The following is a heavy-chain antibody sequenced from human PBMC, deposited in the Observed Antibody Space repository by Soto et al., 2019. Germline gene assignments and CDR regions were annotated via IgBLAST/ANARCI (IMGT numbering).Heavy chain of an antibody. Sequence: GGSLRLSCAASGFTFSSYSMNWVRQAPGKGLEWVSSISSSSSYIYYADSVKGRFTISRDNAKNSLYLQMNSLRAEDTAVYYCAQTYSSSWAVLSLWGQGTLVTVSS. D-gene: IGHD6-13*01. CDR2: ISSSSSYI. V-gene: IGHV3-21*01. CDR1: GFTFSSYS. J-gene: IGHJ4*02. CDR3: AQTYSSSWAVLSL.